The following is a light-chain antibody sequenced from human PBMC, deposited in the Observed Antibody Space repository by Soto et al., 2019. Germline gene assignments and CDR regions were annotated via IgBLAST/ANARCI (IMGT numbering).Light chain of an antibody. Sequence: EIVLTQSPGTLSLSPGERATLSCRASQSVSSSYVAWYQQKPGQAPRLLIYGASSRATGIPDRFSGSGSGTDFTLTISSLQPDDFATYYCQQYNSYSGTFGQGTKVDIK. CDR2: GAS. J-gene: IGKJ1*01. V-gene: IGKV3-20*01. CDR1: QSVSSSY. CDR3: QQYNSYSGT.